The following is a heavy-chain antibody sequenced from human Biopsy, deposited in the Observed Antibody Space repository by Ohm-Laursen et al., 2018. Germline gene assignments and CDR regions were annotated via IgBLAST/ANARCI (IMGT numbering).Heavy chain of an antibody. J-gene: IGHJ1*01. D-gene: IGHD3-9*01. CDR3: ATKLTGYFHH. CDR1: GGTFSNYG. Sequence: SVTVSCQAPGGTFSNYGVNWVRQAPGQGLEWLGGNIPILGTGNYAQKFQDRVTVAADTSTSTATMELRSLRSDDTAVYYCATKLTGYFHHWGQGTLVIVSS. CDR2: NIPILGTG. V-gene: IGHV1-69*06.